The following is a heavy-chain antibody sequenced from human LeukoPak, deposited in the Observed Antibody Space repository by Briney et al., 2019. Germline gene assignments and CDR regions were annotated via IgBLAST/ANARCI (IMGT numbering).Heavy chain of an antibody. CDR2: ISSSGSTT. Sequence: GASLRLSCVDSGFTFSSFAMSWVRQAPGRGLEWVSTISSSGSTTYYIDSVRGRFTISRDSSRNTLYLQLNSLRGEVTAVYYCARETPAFDYWGQGTLGTVS. J-gene: IGHJ4*02. D-gene: IGHD4-23*01. V-gene: IGHV3-23*01. CDR3: ARETPAFDY. CDR1: GFTFSSFA.